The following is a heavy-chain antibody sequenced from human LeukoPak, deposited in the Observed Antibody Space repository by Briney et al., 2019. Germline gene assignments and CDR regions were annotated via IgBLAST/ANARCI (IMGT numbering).Heavy chain of an antibody. J-gene: IGHJ5*02. V-gene: IGHV4-34*01. CDR1: GGSFSGYY. D-gene: IGHD1-26*01. CDR3: ARGEWELRFDP. Sequence: KTSETLSLTCAVYGGSFSGYYWSWVRQPPGKGLEWIGEINQNGNTSSNPSLKSQATISVDKSKIQFSLKLSSVPAADTAVYYCARGEWELRFDPWGQGTLVTVSS. CDR2: INQNGNT.